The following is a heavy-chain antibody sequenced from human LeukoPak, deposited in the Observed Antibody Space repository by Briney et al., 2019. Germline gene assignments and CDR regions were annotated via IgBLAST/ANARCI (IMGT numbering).Heavy chain of an antibody. CDR2: IYSGGST. D-gene: IGHD1-26*01. J-gene: IGHJ5*02. CDR1: GFTVSINY. CDR3: ARDISGSYYGWFDP. V-gene: IGHV3-53*01. Sequence: PGGSLRLSCAASGFTVSINYMSWVRQAPGKGLECVADIYSGGSTYYADSVRGRFTISRDNSKNKLYLQMNSMRAEDTAVYCCARDISGSYYGWFDPWGQGTLVTVSS.